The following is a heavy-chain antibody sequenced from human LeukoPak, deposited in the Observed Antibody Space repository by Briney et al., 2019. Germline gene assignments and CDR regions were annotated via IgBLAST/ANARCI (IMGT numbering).Heavy chain of an antibody. V-gene: IGHV3-23*01. Sequence: GGTLRLSCAASGFTFSSYGMSWVRQAPGKGLEWVSAISGSGGSTYYADSVKGRFTISRDNAKNSLYLQMNSLRAEDTAVYYCARRATTERGHSYGLDYWGQGTLVTVSS. CDR2: ISGSGGST. CDR1: GFTFSSYG. J-gene: IGHJ4*02. CDR3: ARRATTERGHSYGLDY. D-gene: IGHD5-18*01.